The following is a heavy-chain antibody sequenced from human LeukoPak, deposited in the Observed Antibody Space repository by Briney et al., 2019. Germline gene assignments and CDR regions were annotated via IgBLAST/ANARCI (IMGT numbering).Heavy chain of an antibody. J-gene: IGHJ4*02. CDR3: ARPGGWLQPGGYFDY. CDR2: IYYSGST. D-gene: IGHD5-24*01. Sequence: SETLSLTCTVSGGSISSSSYYWGWIRQPPGKGLEWIGSIYYSGSTYYNPSLKSRVTISVDTSKNQFSLKLSSVTAADTAVYYCARPGGWLQPGGYFDYWGQGTLVTVSS. CDR1: GGSISSSSYY. V-gene: IGHV4-39*07.